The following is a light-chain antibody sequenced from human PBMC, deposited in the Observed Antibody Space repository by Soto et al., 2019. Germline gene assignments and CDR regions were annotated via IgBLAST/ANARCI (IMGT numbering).Light chain of an antibody. J-gene: IGKJ2*01. Sequence: DIVLTQSPATLSVSPGDTVTLSCRASESLFGFLAWYQQKPAQAPRLLLYGVSTRATGIPARFSGGGYATDFTLTISSLQSEDFAFYFCQSYNGWPFAFGLGTMLEI. CDR3: QSYNGWPFA. V-gene: IGKV3D-15*01. CDR2: GVS. CDR1: ESLFGF.